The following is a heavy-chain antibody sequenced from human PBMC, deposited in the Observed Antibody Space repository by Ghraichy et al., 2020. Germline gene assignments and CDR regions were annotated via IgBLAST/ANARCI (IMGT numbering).Heavy chain of an antibody. Sequence: GGSLRLSCAASGFTVSSNYMSWVRQAPGKGLEWVSVIYSGGSTYYADSVKGRFTISRDNSKNTLYLQMNSLRAEDTAVYYCARDGFTMVQGAGAPYYCYYGMDVWGQGTTVTVSS. V-gene: IGHV3-53*01. CDR2: IYSGGST. CDR3: ARDGFTMVQGAGAPYYCYYGMDV. D-gene: IGHD3-10*01. CDR1: GFTVSSNY. J-gene: IGHJ6*02.